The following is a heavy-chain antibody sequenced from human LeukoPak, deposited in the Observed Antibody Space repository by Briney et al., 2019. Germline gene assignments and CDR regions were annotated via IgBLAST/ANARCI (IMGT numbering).Heavy chain of an antibody. Sequence: SETLSLTCTVSGGSISSYYWSWIRQPPGKGLEWIGYIYYSGSTNYNPSLKSRVTISVDTSKNQFSLKLSSVTAADTAVNYCARGGSWRPFDYWGQGTLVTVSS. CDR3: ARGGSWRPFDY. D-gene: IGHD2-15*01. V-gene: IGHV4-59*08. CDR2: IYYSGST. J-gene: IGHJ4*02. CDR1: GGSISSYY.